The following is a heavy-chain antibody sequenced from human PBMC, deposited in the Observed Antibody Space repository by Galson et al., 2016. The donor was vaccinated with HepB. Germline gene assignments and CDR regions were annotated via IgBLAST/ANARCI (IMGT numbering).Heavy chain of an antibody. Sequence: ETLSLTCTVSGGSISSSSYYWGWIRQPPGKGLEWIGSINYSGSTYYNPSLQSRVTISVDPSKNQFPLKLSSVTPADTAVYYCATPRYCSSTSCKHFDYWGQGTLVTVSS. V-gene: IGHV4-39*01. CDR1: GGSISSSSYY. J-gene: IGHJ4*02. CDR3: ATPRYCSSTSCKHFDY. CDR2: INYSGST. D-gene: IGHD2-2*01.